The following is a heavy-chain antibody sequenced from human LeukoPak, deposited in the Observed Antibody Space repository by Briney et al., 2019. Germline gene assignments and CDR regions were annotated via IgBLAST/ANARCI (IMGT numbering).Heavy chain of an antibody. J-gene: IGHJ4*02. D-gene: IGHD5-12*01. CDR3: ARNRGYSGYHFDY. CDR2: VHGSGGT. V-gene: IGHV4-4*07. CDR1: GGSISSYY. Sequence: PSETLSLTCTVPGGSISSYYWSWIRQPAGKGPEWIGRVHGSGGTKYNPSLKSRVTISVDNSKNQFSLKLHSVTAADTAFYYCARNRGYSGYHFDYWGQGTLVTVSS.